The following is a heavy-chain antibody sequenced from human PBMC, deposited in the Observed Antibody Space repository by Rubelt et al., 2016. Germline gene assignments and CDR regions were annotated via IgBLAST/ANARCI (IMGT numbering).Heavy chain of an antibody. CDR3: ARSINDAFDI. J-gene: IGHJ3*02. CDR2: ISWNSGSL. V-gene: IGHV3-9*01. D-gene: IGHD6-6*01. Sequence: EVQLVESGGDLVQPGRSLRLSCAASGFTFDDYAMHWVRQAPGKGLEWVSGISWNSGSLDYADSVKGRFTISRDNAKNSLYLQMNSLRVEDTAVYYCARSINDAFDIWGQGAMVTVSS. CDR1: GFTFDDYA.